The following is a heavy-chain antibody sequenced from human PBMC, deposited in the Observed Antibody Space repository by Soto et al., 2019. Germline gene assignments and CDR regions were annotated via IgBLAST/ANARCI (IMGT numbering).Heavy chain of an antibody. D-gene: IGHD1-26*01. CDR1: GFTLTELS. V-gene: IGHV1-24*01. Sequence: ASVKVSCKVSGFTLTELSMHWVRQAPGKGLEWMGGFDPEDGETIYAQKFQGRVTMTEDTSTDTAYMELSSLRSEDTAVYYCATGNPYSGSYYFDYWGQGTLVTVSS. CDR2: FDPEDGET. J-gene: IGHJ4*02. CDR3: ATGNPYSGSYYFDY.